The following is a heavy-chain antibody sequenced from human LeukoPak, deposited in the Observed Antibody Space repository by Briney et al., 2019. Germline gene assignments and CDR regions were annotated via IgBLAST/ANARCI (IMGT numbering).Heavy chain of an antibody. CDR2: LTGSSGSA. D-gene: IGHD3-16*01. J-gene: IGHJ4*02. CDR1: GFTFSSQA. V-gene: IGHV3-23*01. Sequence: GGSLRLSCAASGFTFSSQAMSWVRQAPGKGLQWVSALTGSSGSAYYADSVKGRFTISRDNSKNTLYLQMNSLRAEDTAVYYCAKDGGEGGYDYVPCDYWGQGTLVTVSS. CDR3: AKDGGEGGYDYVPCDY.